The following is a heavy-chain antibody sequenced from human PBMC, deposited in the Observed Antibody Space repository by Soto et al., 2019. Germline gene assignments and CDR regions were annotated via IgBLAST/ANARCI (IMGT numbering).Heavy chain of an antibody. J-gene: IGHJ3*02. V-gene: IGHV3-9*01. CDR2: ISWNIGSI. CDR3: AKVGKYCSGGSCYSGAFDI. D-gene: IGHD2-15*01. CDR1: GFTFDDYA. Sequence: EVQLVESGGGLVQPGRSLRLSCAASGFTFDDYAMHWVRQAPGKGLEWVSGISWNIGSIGYAGSVKGRVTISRDNAKNSLYLQMSSLSAEDTALYYCAKVGKYCSGGSCYSGAFDIWGQGTMVTVSS.